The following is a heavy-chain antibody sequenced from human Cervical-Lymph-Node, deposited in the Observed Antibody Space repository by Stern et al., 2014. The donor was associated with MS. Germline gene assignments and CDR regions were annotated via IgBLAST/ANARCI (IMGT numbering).Heavy chain of an antibody. CDR1: GYTFPDYG. Sequence: EVQLVESGGGLVQPGRSLRLSCAASGYTFPDYGMHWVRQAHGKGLEWVCGINCKGGTTGYADSVKGRFTISRDNAKNSLQLQMNSLRLEDTAIYYCAKDRSYRGSPDPFDHWGQGTLVTVSS. CDR3: AKDRSYRGSPDPFDH. V-gene: IGHV3-9*01. D-gene: IGHD1-26*01. J-gene: IGHJ5*02. CDR2: INCKGGTT.